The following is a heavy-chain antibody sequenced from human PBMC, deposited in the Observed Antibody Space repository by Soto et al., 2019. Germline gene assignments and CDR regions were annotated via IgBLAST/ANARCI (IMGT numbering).Heavy chain of an antibody. CDR3: AHPRGYGVLDAYDI. CDR1: GFTFSTYA. D-gene: IGHD4-17*01. J-gene: IGHJ3*02. CDR2: ISGSGGST. V-gene: IGHV3-23*01. Sequence: GGSLRLSCAASGFTFSTYAMSWVRQAPGKGLEWVSAISGSGGSTYYADSVKGRFTISRDNSINTLYLQMNSLRTEDTAVYYCAHPRGYGVLDAYDIWGQGAMVTVSS.